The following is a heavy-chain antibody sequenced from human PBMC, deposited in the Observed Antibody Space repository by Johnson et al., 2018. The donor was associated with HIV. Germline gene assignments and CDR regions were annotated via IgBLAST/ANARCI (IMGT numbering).Heavy chain of an antibody. V-gene: IGHV3-30*18. Sequence: QVQLVESGGGLVQPGGSLRLSCAASGFTFSSYGMHWVRQAPGKGLEWVAVISYDGNNKYYADSVKGRFTISRDNSKNTLYLQMNSLRGEDTAVYYCAKDLDIWGQGTMVTVSS. CDR1: GFTFSSYG. CDR3: AKDLDI. J-gene: IGHJ3*02. CDR2: ISYDGNNK.